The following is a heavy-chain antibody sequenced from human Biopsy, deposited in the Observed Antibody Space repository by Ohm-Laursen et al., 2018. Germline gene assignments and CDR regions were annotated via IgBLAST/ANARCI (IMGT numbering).Heavy chain of an antibody. D-gene: IGHD6-19*01. Sequence: GTLSLTWTVSGGSISSDYWSWIRQTPGKGLEWIGYIYYSGSTNYNPSLKSRVTISVDTSKNQFSLRLNSVTAADTAVYYCARATNSTGWSYYYFYGMDVWGQGTTVTVSS. CDR1: GGSISSDY. J-gene: IGHJ6*02. CDR3: ARATNSTGWSYYYFYGMDV. CDR2: IYYSGST. V-gene: IGHV4-59*01.